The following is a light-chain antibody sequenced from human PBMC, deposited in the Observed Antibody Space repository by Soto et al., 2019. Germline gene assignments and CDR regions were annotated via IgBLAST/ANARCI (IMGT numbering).Light chain of an antibody. CDR2: GAS. V-gene: IGKV1-8*01. J-gene: IGKJ1*01. Sequence: AIRMTQSPSSLSASAGDRVAIACRASQDVGRYLAWYQQKPGQAPKLLIYGASTLESGVPSRFSGGGSVTDFTLTISCLQSEDFATYYCQHYKNYLWTFGQGTKVEIK. CDR3: QHYKNYLWT. CDR1: QDVGRY.